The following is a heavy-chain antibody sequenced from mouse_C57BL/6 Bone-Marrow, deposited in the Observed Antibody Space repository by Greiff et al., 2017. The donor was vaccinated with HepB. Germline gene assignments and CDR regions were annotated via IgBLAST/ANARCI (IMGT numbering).Heavy chain of an antibody. CDR2: ISSGSSTI. CDR1: GFTFSDYG. J-gene: IGHJ2*01. CDR3: ARGYYYGSSY. V-gene: IGHV5-17*01. D-gene: IGHD1-1*01. Sequence: VQLKESGGGLMKPGGFLKLSCAAPGFTFSDYGMHWVRQAPEKGLEWVAYISSGSSTIYYADKVKGRFTISEDNAKNTLFLQMTSLRSEDTAMYYCARGYYYGSSYWGQGTTLTVSS.